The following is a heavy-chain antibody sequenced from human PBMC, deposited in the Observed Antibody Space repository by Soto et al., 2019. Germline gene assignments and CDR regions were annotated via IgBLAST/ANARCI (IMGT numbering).Heavy chain of an antibody. CDR3: VRGDKGGFDL. J-gene: IGHJ3*01. V-gene: IGHV3-74*01. CDR1: GFTFNYYW. CDR2: IHSDGSTT. Sequence: EVQLVESEGGLVQRGGSLRLSCAASGFTFNYYWMHWVRQAPGQGLVWVSHIHSDGSTTTYADSVKGRFTISRDHVKNTLDLQMNSLRAEDTAVYYCVRGDKGGFDLWGQGTTVTVSS. D-gene: IGHD2-21*02.